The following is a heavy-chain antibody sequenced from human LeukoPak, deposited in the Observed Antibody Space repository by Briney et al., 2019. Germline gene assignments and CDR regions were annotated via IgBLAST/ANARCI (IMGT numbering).Heavy chain of an antibody. D-gene: IGHD2-2*01. J-gene: IGHJ4*02. V-gene: IGHV4-34*01. CDR2: INHSGST. Sequence: PSETLSLTCAVYGGSFSCYYWSWIRQPPGKGLEWIGEINHSGSTNYNPSLKSRVAISVDTSKNQFSLKLSSVTAADTAVYYCARGLRYRKYQLLGPYYFDYWGQGTLVTVSS. CDR1: GGSFSCYY. CDR3: ARGLRYRKYQLLGPYYFDY.